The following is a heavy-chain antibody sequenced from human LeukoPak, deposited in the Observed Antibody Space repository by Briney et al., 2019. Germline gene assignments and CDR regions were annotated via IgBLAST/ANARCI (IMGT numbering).Heavy chain of an antibody. J-gene: IGHJ3*02. CDR2: ISWNSGSI. CDR1: GFTFDDYA. CDR3: ARDGYDTNDAFDI. D-gene: IGHD3-9*01. Sequence: GRSLRLSCAASGFTFDDYAMHWVRQAPGKGLEWVSGISWNSGSIGYADSVKGRFTISRDNAKNSLYLQMNSLRAEDTAVYYCARDGYDTNDAFDIWGQGTMVTVSS. V-gene: IGHV3-9*01.